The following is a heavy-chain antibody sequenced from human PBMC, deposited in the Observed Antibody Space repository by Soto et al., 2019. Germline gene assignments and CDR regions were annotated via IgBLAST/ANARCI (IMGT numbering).Heavy chain of an antibody. D-gene: IGHD3-10*01. CDR3: ARDPVTMVRGVIIRSPGYYYGMDV. CDR1: GFTFDDYC. Sequence: GGSLRLSCAASGFTFDDYCMSWVRQAPGKGLEWVSGINWNGGSTGYADSVKGRFTISRDNAKNSLYLQMNSLRAEDTALYYCARDPVTMVRGVIIRSPGYYYGMDVWGQGTTVTVSS. J-gene: IGHJ6*02. CDR2: INWNGGST. V-gene: IGHV3-20*04.